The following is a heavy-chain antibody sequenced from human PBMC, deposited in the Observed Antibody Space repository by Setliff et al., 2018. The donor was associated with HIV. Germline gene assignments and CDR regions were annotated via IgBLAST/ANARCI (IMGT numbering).Heavy chain of an antibody. J-gene: IGHJ3*02. Sequence: ASVKVSCQDSGSTFTSYAIHWARQVAGQRPEWVGIINPRGDRTTYAQRFQGRVRRSRDTSTTTLELNSLRAEDTAVYYCAAETFYGAGGYYREAPDIWGQGTLVTVSS. V-gene: IGHV1-46*01. CDR2: INPRGDRT. CDR1: GSTFTSYA. CDR3: AAETFYGAGGYYREAPDI. D-gene: IGHD3-10*01.